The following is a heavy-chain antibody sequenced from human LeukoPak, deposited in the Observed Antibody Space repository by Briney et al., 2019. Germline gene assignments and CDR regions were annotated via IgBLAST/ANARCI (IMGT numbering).Heavy chain of an antibody. J-gene: IGHJ2*01. D-gene: IGHD4-17*01. V-gene: IGHV4-28*01. CDR3: ARKIRDYGDHHWYFDL. Sequence: SETLSLTCAVSGYSISSSNWWVWIQQPPGKGLEWIGCIYYSGSTYYNPSLKSRVTMSVDTSKNQFSLKLSSVTAVDTAVYYCARKIRDYGDHHWYFDLWGRGTLVTVSS. CDR1: GYSISSSNW. CDR2: IYYSGST.